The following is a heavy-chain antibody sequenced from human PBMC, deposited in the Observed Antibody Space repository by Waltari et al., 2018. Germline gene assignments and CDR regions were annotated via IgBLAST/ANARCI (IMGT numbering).Heavy chain of an antibody. Sequence: EVQLVESGGGLVKPGGSLRLSCAASGFTFSSYIVNWVRQAPGKGLEWVSSISSSSTYIYYADSVKGRFTISRDNAKNSLYLQMNSLRAEDTAVYYCAIVLAAAGTRVFDFWGQGTLVTVSS. CDR1: GFTFSSYI. V-gene: IGHV3-21*01. D-gene: IGHD6-13*01. CDR2: ISSSSTYI. J-gene: IGHJ4*02. CDR3: AIVLAAAGTRVFDF.